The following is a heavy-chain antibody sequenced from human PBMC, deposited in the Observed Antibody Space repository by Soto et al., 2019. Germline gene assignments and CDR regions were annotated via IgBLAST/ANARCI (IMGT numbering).Heavy chain of an antibody. CDR1: GFSLSNARMG. V-gene: IGHV2-26*01. J-gene: IGHJ6*03. Sequence: SGPTLVNPTETLTLTFTVSGFSLSNARMGVSWIRQPPGKALEWLAHIFSNDEKSYSTSLKSRLTISKDTSKSQVVLTMTNMDPVDTATYYCARFVGYCRSTSCYNYYYYMDVWGKGTTVTVSS. CDR2: IFSNDEK. CDR3: ARFVGYCRSTSCYNYYYYMDV. D-gene: IGHD2-2*02.